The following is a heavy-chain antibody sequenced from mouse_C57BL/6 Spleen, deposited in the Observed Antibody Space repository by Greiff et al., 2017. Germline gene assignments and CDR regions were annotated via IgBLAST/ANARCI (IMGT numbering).Heavy chain of an antibody. J-gene: IGHJ4*01. CDR2: ISSGSSTL. CDR1: GFTFSDYG. D-gene: IGHD3-3*01. Sequence: EVKLVESGGGLVKPGGSLKLSCAASGFTFSDYGMHWVRQAPEKGLEWVAYISSGSSTLYYADTVKGRFTISRDNAKNTLFLQMTSLRSEDTAMYYCARTGTGYAMDYWGQGTSVTVSS. CDR3: ARTGTGYAMDY. V-gene: IGHV5-17*01.